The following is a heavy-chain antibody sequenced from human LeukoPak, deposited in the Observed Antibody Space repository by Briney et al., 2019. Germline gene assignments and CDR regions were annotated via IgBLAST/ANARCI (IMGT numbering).Heavy chain of an antibody. J-gene: IGHJ5*02. V-gene: IGHV4-59*01. CDR1: GGSISSYY. D-gene: IGHD2-21*01. Sequence: SETLSLTCTVSGGSISSYYWSWIRQPPGKGLEWIGYIYYSGSTNYNPSLKSRVTISVDTSKNQFSLKLSSVTPADTAVYYCARYSNAYAGARWFDHWGQGTLVTVS. CDR3: ARYSNAYAGARWFDH. CDR2: IYYSGST.